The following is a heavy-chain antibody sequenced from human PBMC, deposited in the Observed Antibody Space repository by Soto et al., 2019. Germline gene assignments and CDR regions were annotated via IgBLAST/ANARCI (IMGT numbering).Heavy chain of an antibody. CDR2: ISAYNGNT. CDR3: ARNDYGDYYAVVWFDP. CDR1: GYSFTSYG. J-gene: IGHJ5*02. V-gene: IGHV1-18*01. D-gene: IGHD4-17*01. Sequence: GTSVKLSCEASGYSFTSYGISWVRQAPRQGLEWMGWISAYNGNTNYAQKLQGRVTMTTDTSTSTAYMELRSLRSDDTAVYYCARNDYGDYYAVVWFDPWGQGTLVTVSS.